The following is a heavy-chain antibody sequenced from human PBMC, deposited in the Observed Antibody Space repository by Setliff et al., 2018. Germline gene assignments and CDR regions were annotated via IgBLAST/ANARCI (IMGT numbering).Heavy chain of an antibody. CDR1: GYSINSGYY. CDR3: ARGGYGDDWNTFVDVYYYYMDV. V-gene: IGHV4-38-2*01. Sequence: SETLSLTCAVSGYSINSGYYWGRIRQSPGKGLEWIGSIYRDGNTYYNPSLRSRVTISVDTSKNQFSLNLSSVTAADTAVYYCARGGYGDDWNTFVDVYYYYMDVWGKGTTVTVSS. J-gene: IGHJ6*03. CDR2: IYRDGNT. D-gene: IGHD3-22*01.